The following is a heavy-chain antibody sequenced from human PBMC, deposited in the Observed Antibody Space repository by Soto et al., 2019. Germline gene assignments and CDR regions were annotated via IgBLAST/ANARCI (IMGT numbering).Heavy chain of an antibody. J-gene: IGHJ4*02. D-gene: IGHD2-15*01. V-gene: IGHV3-30-3*01. CDR1: GFTFSSYA. CDR2: ISYDGSNK. Sequence: VQLVESGGGVVQPGRSLRLSCAASGFTFSSYAMHWVRQAPGKGLEWVAVISYDGSNKYYADSVKGRFTISRDNSKNTLYLQMNSLRAEDTAVYYCARVGRAATDYWGQGTLVTVSS. CDR3: ARVGRAATDY.